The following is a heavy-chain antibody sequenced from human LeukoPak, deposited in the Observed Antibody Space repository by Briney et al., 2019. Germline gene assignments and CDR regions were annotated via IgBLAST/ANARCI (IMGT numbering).Heavy chain of an antibody. J-gene: IGHJ5*02. D-gene: IGHD3-3*01. CDR3: ARATTVFGVVATFDP. V-gene: IGHV3-7*04. CDR1: GFTFSSYW. Sequence: GGSLRLSCAASGFTFSSYWMSWARQAPGKGLEWVANIKQDGSEKYYVDSVKGRFTISRDNAKNSLYLQMNSLRAEDTAVYYCARATTVFGVVATFDPWGQGTLVTVSS. CDR2: IKQDGSEK.